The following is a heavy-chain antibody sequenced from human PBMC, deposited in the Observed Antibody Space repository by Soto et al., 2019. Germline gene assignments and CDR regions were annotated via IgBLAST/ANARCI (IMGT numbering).Heavy chain of an antibody. J-gene: IGHJ5*01. V-gene: IGHV4-59*01. D-gene: IGHD6-13*01. CDR2: VYHNGRT. CDR3: AREDRISAPGRISFHS. CDR1: GGSIENYY. Sequence: SETLSLTCNVSGGSIENYYWSWIRRAPGKGLEWIGYVYHNGRTSYNPSLKSRVSISVDRSKNQFSLNLSSVTAADTAVYYCAREDRISAPGRISFHSWGQGTLVTVST.